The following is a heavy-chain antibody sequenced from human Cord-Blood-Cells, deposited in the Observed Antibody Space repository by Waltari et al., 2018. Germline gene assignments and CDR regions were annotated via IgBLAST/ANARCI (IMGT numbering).Heavy chain of an antibody. V-gene: IGHV5-51*01. D-gene: IGHD3-9*01. CDR1: GYSFTSYW. J-gene: IGHJ3*02. CDR2: IYPGDSDT. Sequence: EVQLVQSGAEVKKPGESLKISCKGSGYSFTSYWFGWVRQLPGKALEWMGIIYPGDSDTRYSPSFQGQVTISADKSISTAYLQWSSLKASDTAMYYCARGGYYDILTGYPPDAFDIWGQGTMVTVSS. CDR3: ARGGYYDILTGYPPDAFDI.